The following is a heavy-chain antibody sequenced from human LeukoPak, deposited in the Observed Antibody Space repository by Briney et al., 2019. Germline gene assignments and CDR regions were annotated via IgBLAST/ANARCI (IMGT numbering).Heavy chain of an antibody. J-gene: IGHJ5*02. Sequence: HGESLKISCKGSGYSFTSYCIGWVRQMPGKGLEWMGIIYPGDSDTRYSPSFQGQVTISADKSISTAYLQWSSLKASDTAMYYCARLVVVAATCWFDPWGQGTLVSVSS. D-gene: IGHD2-15*01. CDR3: ARLVVVAATCWFDP. V-gene: IGHV5-51*01. CDR2: IYPGDSDT. CDR1: GYSFTSYC.